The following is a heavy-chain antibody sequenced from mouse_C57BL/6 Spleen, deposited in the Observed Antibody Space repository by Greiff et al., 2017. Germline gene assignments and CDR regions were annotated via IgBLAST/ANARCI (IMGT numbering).Heavy chain of an antibody. CDR3: ARCYDYPCYFDV. D-gene: IGHD2-4*01. CDR1: GYTFTSYW. V-gene: IGHV1-55*01. J-gene: IGHJ1*03. CDR2: IYPGSGST. Sequence: VQLQQPGAELVKPGASVKMSCKASGYTFTSYWITWVKQRPGQGLEWIGDIYPGSGSTNYNEKFKSKATLTVDTSSSTAYMQLSSLTSEDSAVYYCARCYDYPCYFDVWGTGTTVTVSS.